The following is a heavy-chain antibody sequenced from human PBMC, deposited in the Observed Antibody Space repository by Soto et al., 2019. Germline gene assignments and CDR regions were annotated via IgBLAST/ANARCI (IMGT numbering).Heavy chain of an antibody. Sequence: VQLLESGGGLVQPGGSLRLSCAACGFTFSSYAMSWVRQAPGKGLEWVSAISGSGGSTYYADSVKGRFTISRDNSKNTLYLQMNSLRVEDTAVYYCAKDEAWYSSSSVPYGMDVWGQGTTVTVSS. J-gene: IGHJ6*02. D-gene: IGHD6-6*01. CDR3: AKDEAWYSSSSVPYGMDV. CDR2: ISGSGGST. CDR1: GFTFSSYA. V-gene: IGHV3-23*01.